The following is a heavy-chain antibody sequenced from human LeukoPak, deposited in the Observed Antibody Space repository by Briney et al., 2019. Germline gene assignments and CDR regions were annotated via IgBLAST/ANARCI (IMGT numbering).Heavy chain of an antibody. CDR2: IYYSGST. D-gene: IGHD6-6*01. CDR3: ARAYDIAAPTSGYYFDY. Sequence: SETLSLTCPVSGGSISSGDYYWSWIRQPPGKGLEWIGYIYYSGSTYYNPSLKSRVTISVDTSKNQFSLKLSSVTAADTAVYYCARAYDIAAPTSGYYFDYWGQGTLVTVSS. J-gene: IGHJ4*02. CDR1: GGSISSGDYY. V-gene: IGHV4-30-4*08.